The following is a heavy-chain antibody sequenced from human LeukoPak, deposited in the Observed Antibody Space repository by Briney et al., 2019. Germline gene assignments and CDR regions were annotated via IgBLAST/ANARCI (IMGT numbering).Heavy chain of an antibody. Sequence: GGSLRLSCAASGFTFSSYAMSWVRQAPGKGLEWISYISNSGNTKYYADSVKGRFSISRDNANNSVYLQMNNLRAEDTAVYYCAAVIDYWGQGTLVTVSS. CDR3: AAVIDY. J-gene: IGHJ4*02. V-gene: IGHV3-48*03. CDR2: ISNSGNTK. CDR1: GFTFSSYA.